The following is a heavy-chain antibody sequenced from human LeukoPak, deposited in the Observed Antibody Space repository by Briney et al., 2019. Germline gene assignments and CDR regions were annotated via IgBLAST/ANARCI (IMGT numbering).Heavy chain of an antibody. CDR1: GDSIASSSHY. D-gene: IGHD2-21*02. J-gene: IGHJ3*02. CDR2: LHHTGRN. CDR3: VAKMTASAAFDI. V-gene: IGHV4-39*01. Sequence: SETLSLTCTVSGDSIASSSHYWGWIRQPPGKRLEWIGSLHHTGRNYSNAALKSRVTISMDTAKSQFSLKLNSVTAADSGVYYCVAKMTASAAFDIWGQGTMVAVSS.